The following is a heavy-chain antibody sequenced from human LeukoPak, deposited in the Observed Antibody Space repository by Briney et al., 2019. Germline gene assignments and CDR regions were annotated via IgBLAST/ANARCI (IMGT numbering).Heavy chain of an antibody. CDR2: INPNSGGT. D-gene: IGHD3-22*01. CDR3: ARDVSSGYYPTYFDY. Sequence: ASVKVSCKASGYTFTGYYMHWVRQAPGQGLEWMGWINPNSGGTNYAQKFQGWVTMTRDTSISTAYMELSRLRSDDTAVYYCARDVSSGYYPTYFDYWGQGTLVTVSS. V-gene: IGHV1-2*04. CDR1: GYTFTGYY. J-gene: IGHJ4*02.